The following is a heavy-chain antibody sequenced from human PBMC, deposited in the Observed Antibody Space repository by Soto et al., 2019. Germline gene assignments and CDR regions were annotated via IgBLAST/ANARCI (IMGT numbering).Heavy chain of an antibody. CDR2: ISYDGSNK. Sequence: HPGGSLRLSCAASGFTFSSYAMHWVRQAPGKGLEWVAVISYDGSNKYYADSVKGRFTISRDNSKNTLYLQMDSLRAEDTAVYYCAREISPYSSSFGAFDIWGQGTMVTVSS. CDR3: AREISPYSSSFGAFDI. CDR1: GFTFSSYA. J-gene: IGHJ3*02. D-gene: IGHD6-13*01. V-gene: IGHV3-30-3*01.